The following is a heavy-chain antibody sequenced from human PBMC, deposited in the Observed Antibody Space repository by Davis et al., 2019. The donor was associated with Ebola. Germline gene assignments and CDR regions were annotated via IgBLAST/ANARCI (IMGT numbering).Heavy chain of an antibody. V-gene: IGHV1-18*01. Sequence: ASVQVSCKASAYTTISYGISWVRQAPGQGLEWMGWISAYNGNTNYAQKLQGRVTMTTDTSTSTAYMELRSLRSDDTAVYYCARGYCSGGSCYSGDYWGQGTLVTVSS. J-gene: IGHJ4*02. CDR3: ARGYCSGGSCYSGDY. CDR2: ISAYNGNT. CDR1: AYTTISYG. D-gene: IGHD2-15*01.